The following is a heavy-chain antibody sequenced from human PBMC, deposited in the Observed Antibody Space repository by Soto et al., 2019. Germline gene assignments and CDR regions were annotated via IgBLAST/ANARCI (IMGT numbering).Heavy chain of an antibody. CDR3: ARWDYGVYARFDY. Sequence: QVQLVQSGTEVKKPGASVKVSCKASGYTFTSHVINWVRQAPGQGLEWMGWMNPNSGNTGDAQKFQGRVTMTSNTSISTAYMEVSSLRSEDTAVYYCARWDYGVYARFDYWGQGTLVTVSS. CDR1: GYTFTSHV. D-gene: IGHD4-17*01. J-gene: IGHJ4*02. CDR2: MNPNSGNT. V-gene: IGHV1-8*02.